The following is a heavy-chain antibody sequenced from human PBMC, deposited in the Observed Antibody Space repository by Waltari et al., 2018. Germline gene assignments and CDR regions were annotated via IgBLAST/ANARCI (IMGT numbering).Heavy chain of an antibody. J-gene: IGHJ5*02. V-gene: IGHV1-3*01. D-gene: IGHD2-15*01. CDR2: INAGNGNT. CDR3: ARAHYRGGGGWFWFDP. CDR1: GYTFTSYA. Sequence: QVQLVQSGAEVKKPGASVKVSCKASGYTFTSYAMHWVRQAPGQRLEWMGWINAGNGNTKYSQKFQGRVTITRDTSASTAYMELSSLRSEDTAVYYCARAHYRGGGGWFWFDPWGQGTLVTVSS.